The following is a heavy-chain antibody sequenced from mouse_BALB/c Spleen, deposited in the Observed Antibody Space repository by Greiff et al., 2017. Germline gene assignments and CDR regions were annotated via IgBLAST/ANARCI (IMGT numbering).Heavy chain of an antibody. J-gene: IGHJ4*01. Sequence: QVQLKEPGAELVKPGASVKLSCKASGYTFTSYYMYWVKQRPGQGLEWIGGINPSNGGTNFNEKFKSKATLTVDKSSSTAYMQLSSLTSEDSAVYYCTRRTTAYAMDYWGQGTSVTVSS. D-gene: IGHD1-2*01. CDR3: TRRTTAYAMDY. CDR2: INPSNGGT. CDR1: GYTFTSYY. V-gene: IGHV1S81*02.